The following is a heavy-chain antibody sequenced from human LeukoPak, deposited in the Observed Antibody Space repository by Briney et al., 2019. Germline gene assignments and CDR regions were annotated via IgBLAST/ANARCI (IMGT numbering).Heavy chain of an antibody. D-gene: IGHD6-13*01. J-gene: IGHJ4*02. CDR2: IYYSGST. V-gene: IGHV4-59*01. Sequence: SETLSLTCTVSGGSISSYYWSWIRQPPGKGLEWIGYIYYSGSTNYNPSLKSRGTISVDTSKNQFSLKLSSVTAADTAVYSCAAHSSRWGFDYWGPGTLVTVSS. CDR3: AAHSSRWGFDY. CDR1: GGSISSYY.